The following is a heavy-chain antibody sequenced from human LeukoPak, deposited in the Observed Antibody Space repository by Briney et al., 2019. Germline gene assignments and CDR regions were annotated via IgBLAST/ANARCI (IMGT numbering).Heavy chain of an antibody. J-gene: IGHJ4*02. CDR2: IYTSGST. D-gene: IGHD5-18*01. CDR3: ARDREGRYSYGNFFDY. CDR1: GGSISSYY. V-gene: IGHV4-4*07. Sequence: SETLSLTCTVSGGSISSYYWSWIRQPAGKGLEWIGRIYTSGSTNYNPSLKSRVTMSVDTSKNQFSLKLSSVTAADTAVYYCARDREGRYSYGNFFDYRGQGTLVTVSS.